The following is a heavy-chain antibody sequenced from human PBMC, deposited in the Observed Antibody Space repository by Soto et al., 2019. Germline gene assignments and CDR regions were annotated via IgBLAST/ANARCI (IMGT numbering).Heavy chain of an antibody. CDR3: ARSNSGYYKWFDP. Sequence: SETLSLTCTVSGDSISSSNYYWGWIRQPPGKGLEWIANIYYSGITYCNPSLKSRVAISVDTSKNQFSLKLSSVSAADTAIYYCARSNSGYYKWFDPWGQGTLVTVS. CDR1: GDSISSSNYY. V-gene: IGHV4-39*01. J-gene: IGHJ5*02. CDR2: IYYSGIT. D-gene: IGHD3-22*01.